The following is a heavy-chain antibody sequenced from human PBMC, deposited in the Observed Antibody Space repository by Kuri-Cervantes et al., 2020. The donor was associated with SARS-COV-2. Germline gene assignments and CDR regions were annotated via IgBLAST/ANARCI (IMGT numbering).Heavy chain of an antibody. CDR2: ILFDGSNT. J-gene: IGHJ4*02. Sequence: GGSLRLSCAASGFTFSDYGIDWVRQAPGKGLEWVAIILFDGSNTNYADSMKGRFTISRDNSKNEVYLQMNGLTLEDTAVYYCARDAGRAVISGMKRSFDHWGQGTLVTVSS. CDR1: GFTFSDYG. V-gene: IGHV3-30*03. CDR3: ARDAGRAVISGMKRSFDH. D-gene: IGHD3-16*02.